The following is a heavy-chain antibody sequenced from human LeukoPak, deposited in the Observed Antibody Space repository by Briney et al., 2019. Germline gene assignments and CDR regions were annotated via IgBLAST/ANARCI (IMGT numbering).Heavy chain of an antibody. CDR3: ARDLVSGSYSY. CDR1: GYTFSSYY. Sequence: SVKVSCKASGYTFSSYYMHWVRQAPGQGLEWMGGIIPIFGTANYAQKFQGRVTITADESTSTAYMELSSLRSEDTAVYYCARDLVSGSYSYWGQGTLVTVSS. V-gene: IGHV1-69*13. CDR2: IIPIFGTA. D-gene: IGHD1-26*01. J-gene: IGHJ4*02.